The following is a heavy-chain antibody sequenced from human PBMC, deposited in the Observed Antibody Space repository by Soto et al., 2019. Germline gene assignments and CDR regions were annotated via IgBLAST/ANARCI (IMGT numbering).Heavy chain of an antibody. CDR3: VRYCSTTKCPFDY. CDR1: GGSISSGGSY. V-gene: IGHV4-30-4*01. CDR2: IYYSGNT. Sequence: SETLSLTGTVSGGSISSGGSYWGGIRQPPGNGLEWIGYIYYSGNTILNPSHRSRVTLSVDTSKNQFSLNLSSVTAADTAVYYCVRYCSTTKCPFDYWGQGTLVTVSS. D-gene: IGHD2-2*01. J-gene: IGHJ4*02.